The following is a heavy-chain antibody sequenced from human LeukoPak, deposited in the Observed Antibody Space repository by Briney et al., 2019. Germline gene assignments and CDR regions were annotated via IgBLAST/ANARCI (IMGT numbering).Heavy chain of an antibody. CDR3: AKDRGFIVGAPFDY. CDR1: GFTFSSYA. D-gene: IGHD1-26*01. Sequence: PGGSLRLSCAASGFTFSSYAMSWVRQAPGKGLEWVSGISGSGGSTYYADSVKGRFTISRDNSKNTLYLQMNSLRAEDTAVYYCAKDRGFIVGAPFDYWGQGTLVTVSS. J-gene: IGHJ4*02. V-gene: IGHV3-23*01. CDR2: ISGSGGST.